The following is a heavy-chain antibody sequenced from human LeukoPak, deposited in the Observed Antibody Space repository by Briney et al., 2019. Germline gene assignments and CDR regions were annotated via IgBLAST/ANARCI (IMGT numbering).Heavy chain of an antibody. CDR1: GYTFTSYN. CDR2: MNPNSGNT. V-gene: IGHV1-8*01. Sequence: ASVKVSCKASGYTFTSYNINWVRQATGQGLEWMGWMNPNSGNTGYAQKFQGRVTMTRNTSISTAYMELSRLRSDDTAVYYCASLPDYYDSSGYPPSLYYYGMDVWGQGTTVTVSS. D-gene: IGHD3-22*01. J-gene: IGHJ6*02. CDR3: ASLPDYYDSSGYPPSLYYYGMDV.